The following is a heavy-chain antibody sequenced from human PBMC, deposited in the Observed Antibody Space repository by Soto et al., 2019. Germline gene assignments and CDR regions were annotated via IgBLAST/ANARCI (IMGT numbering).Heavy chain of an antibody. CDR3: ARRYGPGFDY. CDR1: GGSTSSYY. V-gene: IGHV4-59*01. Sequence: SETLSLTCTVSGGSTSSYYWSWIRQSPGKGLEWIGYVYYRGSTKYHPSLKSRVTISLDTSKNQFSLKLSSMTAAGTAVYYCARRYGPGFDYWGQGTLVTVSS. D-gene: IGHD4-17*01. J-gene: IGHJ4*02. CDR2: VYYRGST.